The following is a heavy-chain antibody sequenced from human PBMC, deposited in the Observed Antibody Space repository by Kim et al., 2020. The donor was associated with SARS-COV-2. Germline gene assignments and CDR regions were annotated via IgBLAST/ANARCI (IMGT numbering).Heavy chain of an antibody. Sequence: QKFQGRVTITADESTSTAYMELSSLRSEDTAVYYCARDSAYSGFYGMDVWGQGTTVTVSS. J-gene: IGHJ6*02. CDR3: ARDSAYSGFYGMDV. V-gene: IGHV1-69*01. D-gene: IGHD5-12*01.